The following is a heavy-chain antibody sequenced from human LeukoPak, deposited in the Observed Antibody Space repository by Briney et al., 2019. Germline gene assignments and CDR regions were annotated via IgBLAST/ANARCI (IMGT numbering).Heavy chain of an antibody. J-gene: IGHJ3*02. CDR3: ARVPPTVGSSDI. D-gene: IGHD5/OR15-5a*01. V-gene: IGHV3-30-3*01. Sequence: GGSLRLSCAASGFTFSTYFMHWVRQAPGKGLEWVAVISYDGSNKYYADSVKGRFTISRDNAKNSLYLQMHGLRAEDTAIYYCARVPPTVGSSDIWGQGTMVTVSS. CDR2: ISYDGSNK. CDR1: GFTFSTYF.